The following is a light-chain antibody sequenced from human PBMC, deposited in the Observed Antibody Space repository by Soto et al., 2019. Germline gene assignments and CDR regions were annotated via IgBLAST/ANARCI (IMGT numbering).Light chain of an antibody. Sequence: EIVLTQSPATLSLSPGERATLSCRASQSVSSYLAWYQQKPGQAPRLLIYDASNRATGIPARFSGSGSGPDFTLTISSLEPEDFAVYYCQQRSIFGPGTKVDIK. CDR3: QQRSI. CDR2: DAS. CDR1: QSVSSY. V-gene: IGKV3-11*01. J-gene: IGKJ3*01.